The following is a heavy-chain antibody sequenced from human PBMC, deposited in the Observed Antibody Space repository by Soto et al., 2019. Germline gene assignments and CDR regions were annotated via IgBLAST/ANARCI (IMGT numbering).Heavy chain of an antibody. J-gene: IGHJ4*02. Sequence: QVQLVESGGGVVQPGRSLRLSCAASGFTFSSYGMHWVRQAPGKGLVWVAVISYDGSNKYYADSVKGRFTISRDNSKTTLYLQLNSLRAEDTAVYYCAKGDGYDIPEDSNFVYWGQGTLVTLSS. D-gene: IGHD5-12*01. V-gene: IGHV3-30*18. CDR3: AKGDGYDIPEDSNFVY. CDR1: GFTFSSYG. CDR2: ISYDGSNK.